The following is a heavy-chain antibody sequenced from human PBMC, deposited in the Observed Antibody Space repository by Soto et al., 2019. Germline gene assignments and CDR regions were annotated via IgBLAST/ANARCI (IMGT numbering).Heavy chain of an antibody. CDR1: GFTFSNAW. CDR2: IKSKTDGGTT. J-gene: IGHJ5*02. Sequence: PGGSLRLSCAASGFTFSNAWMSWVRQAPGKGLEWVGRIKSKTDGGTTDYAAPVKGRFTISRDDSKNTLYLQMNSLKTEDTAVYYCTTDRYYYDSSGYYHNWFDPWGQGTLVTVSS. D-gene: IGHD3-22*01. V-gene: IGHV3-15*01. CDR3: TTDRYYYDSSGYYHNWFDP.